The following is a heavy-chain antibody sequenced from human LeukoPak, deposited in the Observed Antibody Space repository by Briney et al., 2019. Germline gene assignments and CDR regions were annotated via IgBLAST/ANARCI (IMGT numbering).Heavy chain of an antibody. CDR3: AGGYYYGSGSYSYMDV. J-gene: IGHJ6*03. Sequence: SETLSLTCTVSGGSISSYYWSWIRQPPGKGLEWIGHIYYSGSTNYNPSLNSLVTISVDQSKNQFPLQLSSVTAADTAVYYCAGGYYYGSGSYSYMDVWGKGTTVTISS. CDR1: GGSISSYY. D-gene: IGHD3-10*01. V-gene: IGHV4-59*01. CDR2: IYYSGST.